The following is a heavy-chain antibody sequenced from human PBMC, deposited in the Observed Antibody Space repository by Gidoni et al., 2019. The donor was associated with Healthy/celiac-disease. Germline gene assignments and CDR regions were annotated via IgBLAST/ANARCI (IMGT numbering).Heavy chain of an antibody. Sequence: QVQLVQSGAEVKQPGSSGKVSCKASGGTFSSYAISWVRQAPGQGLEWMGGIIPIFGTANYAQKFQGRVTITADKSTSTAYMELSSLRSEDTAVYYCARIVGATTRWWFDPWGQGTLVTVSS. CDR1: GGTFSSYA. D-gene: IGHD1-26*01. CDR3: ARIVGATTRWWFDP. CDR2: IIPIFGTA. J-gene: IGHJ5*02. V-gene: IGHV1-69*06.